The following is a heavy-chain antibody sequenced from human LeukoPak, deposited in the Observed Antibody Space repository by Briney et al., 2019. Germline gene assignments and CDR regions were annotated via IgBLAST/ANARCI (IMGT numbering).Heavy chain of an antibody. CDR1: GASISGYY. D-gene: IGHD2-2*02. CDR2: IHTSGST. J-gene: IGHJ6*03. CDR3: ARHLSSTSYPFYYYLDV. Sequence: SETLSLTCTVSGASISGYYWSWLRQPPGKELEWIGYIHTSGSTRFNPSLQSRVTLSFDTSKDQFSLKLISLTAADTAVYYCARHLSSTSYPFYYYLDVWGKGTTVTVSS. V-gene: IGHV4-4*09.